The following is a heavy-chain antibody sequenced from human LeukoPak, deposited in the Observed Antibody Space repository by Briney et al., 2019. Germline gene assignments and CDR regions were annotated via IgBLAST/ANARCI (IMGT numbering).Heavy chain of an antibody. CDR2: INPSGGST. J-gene: IGHJ4*02. CDR1: GYTFTSYY. V-gene: IGHV1-46*03. D-gene: IGHD5-12*01. CDR3: ARDHHSNIVATIKGQQLVREDY. Sequence: ASVKVSCKAPGYTFTSYYMHWVRQAPGQGLEWMGIINPSGGSTSYAQKFQGRVTMTRDTSTSTVYMELSSLRSEDTAVYYCARDHHSNIVATIKGQQLVREDYWGQGTLVTVSS.